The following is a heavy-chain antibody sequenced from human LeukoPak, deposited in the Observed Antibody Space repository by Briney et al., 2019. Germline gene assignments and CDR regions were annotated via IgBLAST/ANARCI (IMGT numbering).Heavy chain of an antibody. V-gene: IGHV4-59*08. CDR2: IYYSGST. J-gene: IGHJ6*03. D-gene: IGHD5/OR15-5a*01. CDR1: GGSISSYY. Sequence: SETLSLTCTVSGGSISSYYWSWVRQPPGKGLEWVGYIYYSGSTNYNPSLKSRVTMSVDTSKNQFSLKLNSVTAADTAVYYCARFYAGHYYYYMDVWGKGATVTVSS. CDR3: ARFYAGHYYYYMDV.